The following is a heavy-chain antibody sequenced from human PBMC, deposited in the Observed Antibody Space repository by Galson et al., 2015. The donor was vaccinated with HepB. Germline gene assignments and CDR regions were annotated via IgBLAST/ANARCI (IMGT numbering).Heavy chain of an antibody. J-gene: IGHJ3*01. D-gene: IGHD3-16*02. Sequence: SVKVSCKAAGGTFSTFDISWVRQAPGQGPEWMGGITPLHGRANYARDFQDRVIITADESTDTVYMELSGLRGEDTAVYYCARDPPARHLGDLSLLVAFDLWGQGTMVTVSS. V-gene: IGHV1-69*10. CDR2: ITPLHGRA. CDR3: ARDPPARHLGDLSLLVAFDL. CDR1: GGTFSTFD.